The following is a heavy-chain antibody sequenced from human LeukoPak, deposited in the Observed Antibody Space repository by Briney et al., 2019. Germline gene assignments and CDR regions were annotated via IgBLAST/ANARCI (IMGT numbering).Heavy chain of an antibody. Sequence: GGSLRLSCAASGFTVSSKYMSWVRQAPGKGLEWASVIFSGDNTYYADSVKGRFTIPRDNSKNTLYLQMNSLRAEDTAVYYCARDFGRGYCSSTSCYGWFDPWGQGTLVTVSS. CDR3: ARDFGRGYCSSTSCYGWFDP. J-gene: IGHJ5*02. D-gene: IGHD2-2*01. CDR1: GFTVSSKY. CDR2: IFSGDNT. V-gene: IGHV3-66*02.